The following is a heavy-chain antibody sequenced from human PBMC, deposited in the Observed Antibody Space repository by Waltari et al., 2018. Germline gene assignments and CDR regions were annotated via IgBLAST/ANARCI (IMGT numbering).Heavy chain of an antibody. D-gene: IGHD2-21*02. V-gene: IGHV4-59*01. CDR2: VYYSGNA. CDR1: GGSINSSY. J-gene: IGHJ4*02. Sequence: QVQLQESGPGLVKPSETLSLPCTVSGGSINSSYWSWIRQPPGKGLEWIAYVYYSGNANYNPSLMYRVTISLVTSRNQVSLKLRSVTAADTAVYYCAKTDFQHFFDYWGQGKVVTVSS. CDR3: AKTDFQHFFDY.